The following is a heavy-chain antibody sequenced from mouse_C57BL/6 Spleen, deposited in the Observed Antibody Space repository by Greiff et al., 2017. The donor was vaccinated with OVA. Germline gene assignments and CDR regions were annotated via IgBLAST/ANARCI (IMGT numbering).Heavy chain of an antibody. CDR3: AGLYDYDQAWFAY. V-gene: IGHV1-74*01. Sequence: QVHVKQPGAELVKPGASVKVSCKASGYTFTSYWMHWVKQRPGQGLEWIGRIHPSDSDTNYNQKFKGKATLTVDKSSSTAYMQLSSLTSEDSAVYYCAGLYDYDQAWFAYWGQGTLVTVSA. CDR1: GYTFTSYW. CDR2: IHPSDSDT. J-gene: IGHJ3*01. D-gene: IGHD2-4*01.